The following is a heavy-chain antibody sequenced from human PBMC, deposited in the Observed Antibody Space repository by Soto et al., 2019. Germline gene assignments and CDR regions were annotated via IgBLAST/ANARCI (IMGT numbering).Heavy chain of an antibody. CDR2: ISYDGSDK. V-gene: IGHV3-30-3*01. Sequence: GGSLRLSCAASGFTFSSYAMHWVRQTPGKGLEWVAVISYDGSDKYYADSVKGRFTISRDNSKNTLYLQMNSLRAEDTSVYYCARDGYCSGGSCYSVPVFDYWGQGTLVTVSS. CDR3: ARDGYCSGGSCYSVPVFDY. D-gene: IGHD2-15*01. CDR1: GFTFSSYA. J-gene: IGHJ4*02.